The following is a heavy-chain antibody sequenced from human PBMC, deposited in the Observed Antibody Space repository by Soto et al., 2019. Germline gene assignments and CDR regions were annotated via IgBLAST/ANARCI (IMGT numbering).Heavy chain of an antibody. J-gene: IGHJ3*02. D-gene: IGHD6-13*01. Sequence: PGGSLRLSCAASGFTFSSYSMNWVRQAPGKGLEWVSSISSSSSYIYYADSVKGRFTISRDNAKNSLYLQMNSLRAEDTAVYYCARDRVAADGRQHAFDIWGQGTMVTVSS. CDR2: ISSSSSYI. V-gene: IGHV3-21*01. CDR3: ARDRVAADGRQHAFDI. CDR1: GFTFSSYS.